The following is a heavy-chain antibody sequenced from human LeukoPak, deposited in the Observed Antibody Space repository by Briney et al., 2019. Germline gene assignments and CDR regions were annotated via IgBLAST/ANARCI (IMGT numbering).Heavy chain of an antibody. CDR2: IKQDGSEK. CDR3: ARVVGGGWYGNWYYYYGMDV. CDR1: GFIFSNYW. J-gene: IGHJ6*02. Sequence: GGSLRLSCATSGFIFSNYWMSWVRQAPGKGLEWVANIKQDGSEKYYVDSVKGRFTISRDNAKNSLYLQMNSLRAEDTAVYYCARVVGGGWYGNWYYYYGMDVWGQGTTVTVSS. V-gene: IGHV3-7*01. D-gene: IGHD6-19*01.